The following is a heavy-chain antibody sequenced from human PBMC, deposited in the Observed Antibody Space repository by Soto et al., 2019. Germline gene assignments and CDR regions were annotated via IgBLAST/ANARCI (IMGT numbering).Heavy chain of an antibody. CDR2: ISGSGVVT. Sequence: EVQLLESGGGLVQPGGSPRLSCAASGFTFSSYAMSWVRQAPGKGLEWVSSISGSGVVTYYADSVKGRFTISRDGSKSTLFLQMNSLRAEDTALYYCAKDQGFDPWGQGTLVTVSS. V-gene: IGHV3-23*01. CDR1: GFTFSSYA. CDR3: AKDQGFDP. J-gene: IGHJ5*02.